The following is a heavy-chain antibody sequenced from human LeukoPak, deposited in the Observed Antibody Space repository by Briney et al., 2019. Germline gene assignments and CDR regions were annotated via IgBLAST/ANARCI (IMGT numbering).Heavy chain of an antibody. CDR3: ARDDFSNKNYQLDY. CDR1: GYTFTDYY. V-gene: IGHV1-2*02. J-gene: IGHJ4*02. Sequence: ASVKVSCKASGYTFTDYYLNWVRQAPGQGPEWMGWINPNSGATNYALKFRGRVTMTSDTSSSTAYMELSRLTFDDTAVYYCARDDFSNKNYQLDYWGQGTRVTVSS. CDR2: INPNSGAT. D-gene: IGHD3-3*01.